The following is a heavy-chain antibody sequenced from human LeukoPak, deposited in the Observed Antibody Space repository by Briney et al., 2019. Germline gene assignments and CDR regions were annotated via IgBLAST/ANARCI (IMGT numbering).Heavy chain of an antibody. V-gene: IGHV1-69*05. CDR2: IIAKFGTT. D-gene: IGHD6-13*01. CDR3: AREDRSYSSSWYNPYNWFDP. Sequence: ASVKVSCKASGGSFSTFSGSAVSWVRQPPVQWLEWMGRIIAKFGTTHYAQRFLTRVTITTDESTSTVYMQLSSLTSENTAVYYCAREDRSYSSSWYNPYNWFDPWGQGTLVTVPS. CDR1: GGSFSTFSGSA. J-gene: IGHJ5*02.